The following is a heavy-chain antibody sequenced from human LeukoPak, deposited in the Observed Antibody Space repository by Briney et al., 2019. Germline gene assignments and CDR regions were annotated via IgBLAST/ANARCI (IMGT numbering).Heavy chain of an antibody. CDR1: GFTFSNAW. Sequence: GGSLRLSCAASGFTFSNAWMSWVRQAPGKGLEWVGRIRSKTDGGTTDYAATVKGRFTISRDDSKITLYLQMNSLKTEDTAVYYCTTDRSGWYDYWGQGTLVTVSS. V-gene: IGHV3-15*01. CDR3: TTDRSGWYDY. CDR2: IRSKTDGGTT. D-gene: IGHD6-19*01. J-gene: IGHJ4*02.